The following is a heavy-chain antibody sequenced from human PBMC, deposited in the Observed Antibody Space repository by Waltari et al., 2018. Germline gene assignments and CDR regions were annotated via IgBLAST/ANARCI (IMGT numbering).Heavy chain of an antibody. D-gene: IGHD2-2*03. J-gene: IGHJ6*04. CDR2: ISASGTST. Sequence: EVQLVETGGGPVQPGGSLRLSCEATGFLFKGYAMSWVRQAPGRGLECVSRISASGTSTFYADSVKGRFTISRDNSRNTLDLQMNSLRVEDAAVYYCAKGEVWIGSAGTDVWGKGTTVTVSS. CDR1: GFLFKGYA. V-gene: IGHV3-23*04. CDR3: AKGEVWIGSAGTDV.